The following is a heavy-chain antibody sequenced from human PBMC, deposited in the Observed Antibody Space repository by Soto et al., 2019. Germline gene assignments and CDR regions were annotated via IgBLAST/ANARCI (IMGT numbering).Heavy chain of an antibody. D-gene: IGHD3-10*01. CDR2: IYYSGST. CDR3: ASLMVRGVIDY. J-gene: IGHJ4*02. CDR1: GGSISSSSYY. Sequence: QLQLQESGPGLVKPSETLSLTCTVSGGSISSSSYYWGWIRQPPGKGLEWIGSIYYSGSTYYNPSLKRRVTLSVDTSKNQFSLRLSSVTAADTAVYYCASLMVRGVIDYWGQGTLVTVSS. V-gene: IGHV4-39*01.